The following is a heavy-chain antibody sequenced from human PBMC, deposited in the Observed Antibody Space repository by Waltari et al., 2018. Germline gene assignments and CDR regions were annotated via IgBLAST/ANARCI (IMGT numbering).Heavy chain of an antibody. V-gene: IGHV4-61*02. CDR2: IYTSGST. Sequence: QVQLQESGPGLVKPSQTLSLTCTVSGGSISSGSYYWSWIRQPAGKGLEWIGRIYTSGSTNYNPSLKSRVTISVDTSKNQFSLKLSSVTAADTAVYYCARSDRMDSSWYFGYWGQGTLVTVSS. D-gene: IGHD6-13*01. CDR3: ARSDRMDSSWYFGY. CDR1: GGSISSGSYY. J-gene: IGHJ4*02.